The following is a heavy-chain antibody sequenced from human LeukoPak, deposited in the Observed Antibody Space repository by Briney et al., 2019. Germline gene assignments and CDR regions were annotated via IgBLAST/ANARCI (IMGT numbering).Heavy chain of an antibody. J-gene: IGHJ5*02. V-gene: IGHV1-18*01. CDR2: ISGNSGQT. CDR1: GYTFSRYG. D-gene: IGHD1-26*01. CDR3: ARDGEVGAALGGASYFWFDP. Sequence: GASVKVSCKAPGYTFSRYGVNWVRQAPGQGLEWMGWISGNSGQTTYSRKFQGRGTMTIDTSTSTAYMELRSLTSDDTAVYYCARDGEVGAALGGASYFWFDPWGQGTLVTVSS.